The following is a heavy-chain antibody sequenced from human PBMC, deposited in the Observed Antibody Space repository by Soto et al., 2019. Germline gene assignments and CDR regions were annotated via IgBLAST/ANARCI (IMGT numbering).Heavy chain of an antibody. J-gene: IGHJ4*02. CDR1: GFTFSNHG. CDR3: ARDRVAATGNFDY. CDR2: ISYDGNKK. D-gene: IGHD2-15*01. Sequence: PGGSLRLSCAASGFTFSNHGIHWVRLAPGKGLEWAAVISYDGNKKYYAESVKGRFTISRDNSKNTVFLQMNSLRGEDTAVYYCARDRVAATGNFDYWGQGTLVTVSS. V-gene: IGHV3-30*03.